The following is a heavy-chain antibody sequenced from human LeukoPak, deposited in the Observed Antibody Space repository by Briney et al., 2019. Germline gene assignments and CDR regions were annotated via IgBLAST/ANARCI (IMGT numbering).Heavy chain of an antibody. J-gene: IGHJ4*02. CDR2: IYPGDSDT. D-gene: IGHD5-12*01. V-gene: IGHV5-51*01. CDR1: GYSFSNYW. Sequence: GESLKISCKGSGYSFSNYWIGWVRQMPGKGLEWMGTIYPGDSDTRYSPSFQGQVTISADKSISTAHLQWSSLKASDTAMYYCARTGRNTAYDSLSYWGQGTLVTVSS. CDR3: ARTGRNTAYDSLSY.